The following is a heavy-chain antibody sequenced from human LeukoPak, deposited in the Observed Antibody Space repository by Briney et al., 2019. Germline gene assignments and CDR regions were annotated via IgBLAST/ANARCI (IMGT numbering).Heavy chain of an antibody. CDR2: IKEDGNMK. Sequence: GGSLRLSCAASGFMFGTYWMSWVRRAPGRGLEWVANIKEDGNMKQYADSVRGRFTISRDNAKSSLYLQMSGLRAEDSAVYYCARDETSGYFVYWGQRTLVTVSS. D-gene: IGHD2-15*01. CDR1: GFMFGTYW. V-gene: IGHV3-7*01. CDR3: ARDETSGYFVY. J-gene: IGHJ4*02.